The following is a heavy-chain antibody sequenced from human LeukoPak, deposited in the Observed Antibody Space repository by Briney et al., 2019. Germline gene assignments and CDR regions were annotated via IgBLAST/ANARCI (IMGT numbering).Heavy chain of an antibody. CDR3: AREISSYSNYLRSGGAFDI. D-gene: IGHD4-11*01. CDR1: GYTFTSYA. Sequence: ASVKVSCKASGYTFTSYAMHWVRQAPGQRLEWMGWINAGNGNTKYSQKFQGRVTITRDTSASTAYMELSSLRSEDTAVYYCAREISSYSNYLRSGGAFDIWGQGTMVTVSS. V-gene: IGHV1-3*01. J-gene: IGHJ3*02. CDR2: INAGNGNT.